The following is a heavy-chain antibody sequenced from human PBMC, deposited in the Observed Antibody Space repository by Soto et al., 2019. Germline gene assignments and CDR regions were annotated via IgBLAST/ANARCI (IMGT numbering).Heavy chain of an antibody. D-gene: IGHD1-26*01. CDR3: AREASYQLRGQTLPDY. CDR2: IWHDGSNK. Sequence: QVQLVESGGGVVQPGRSLRLSCAASGFTFSNYGMHWVRQAPNKGLEWVAGIWHDGSNKYHATSVEGRFSLSRANSNNALYLQMNSLRVQDTAVYYWAREASYQLRGQTLPDYWGKGTLVTVSS. CDR1: GFTFSNYG. J-gene: IGHJ4*02. V-gene: IGHV3-33*01.